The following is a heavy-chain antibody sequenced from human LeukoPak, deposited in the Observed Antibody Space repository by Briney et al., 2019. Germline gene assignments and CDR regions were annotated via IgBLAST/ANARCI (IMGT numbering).Heavy chain of an antibody. Sequence: GASVKVSCKASGYTFTSYGISWVRQAPGQGLEWMGWISAYNGNTNYAQKLQGRVTITADKSTSTAYMELSSLRSEDTAVYYCARDTDCGGDCYEYWGQGTLVTVSS. J-gene: IGHJ4*02. CDR2: ISAYNGNT. CDR3: ARDTDCGGDCYEY. V-gene: IGHV1-18*01. D-gene: IGHD2-21*01. CDR1: GYTFTSYG.